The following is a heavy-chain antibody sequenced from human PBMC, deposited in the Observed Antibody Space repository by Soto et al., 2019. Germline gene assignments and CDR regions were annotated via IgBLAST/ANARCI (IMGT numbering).Heavy chain of an antibody. J-gene: IGHJ3*02. Sequence: PGESLKISCKTSGYIFISYWVAWVRHKPGKGLEWMGTFYPGDSTSTYSPSFQGQVTISVDKSISTAYLHLSSLKASDTAMYYCARIIGYCRNNDCSWTFDIWGQGTTVTVSS. CDR3: ARIIGYCRNNDCSWTFDI. CDR2: FYPGDSTS. V-gene: IGHV5-51*01. D-gene: IGHD2-2*03. CDR1: GYIFISYW.